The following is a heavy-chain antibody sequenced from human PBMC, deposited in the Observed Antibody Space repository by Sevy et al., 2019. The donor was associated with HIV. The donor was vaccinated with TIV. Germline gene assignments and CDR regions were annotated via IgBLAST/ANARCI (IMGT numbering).Heavy chain of an antibody. CDR1: GFTVSSSY. Sequence: GGSLRLSCAASGFTVSSSYMSWVRQAPGKGLEWVSVIYSGGSTYYADSVKGRFTISRDNSKNTLYLQMISLRAEDTAVYYCARVGRPTDYDFWSGYYTGMDSAPFYFDYWGQGTLVTVSS. CDR2: IYSGGST. V-gene: IGHV3-53*01. CDR3: ARVGRPTDYDFWSGYYTGMDSAPFYFDY. J-gene: IGHJ4*02. D-gene: IGHD3-3*01.